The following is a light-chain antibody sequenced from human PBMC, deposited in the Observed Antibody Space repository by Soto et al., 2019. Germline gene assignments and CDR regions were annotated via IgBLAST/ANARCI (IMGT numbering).Light chain of an antibody. CDR1: SSNIGAGYD. J-gene: IGLJ2*01. V-gene: IGLV1-40*01. CDR3: KSYDRSLSVV. Sequence: HSVLTQPPSVSGAPGQRVTNSCTGSSSNIGAGYDVHWYQQLPGTAPKLLIYCNINRPAGVPDRFSVSKSGTAACLAITGLQSEDEADYYSKSYDRSLSVVFGGGTKLTVL. CDR2: CNI.